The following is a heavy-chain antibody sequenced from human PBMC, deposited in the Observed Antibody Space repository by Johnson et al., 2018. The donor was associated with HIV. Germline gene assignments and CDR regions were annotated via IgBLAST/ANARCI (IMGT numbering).Heavy chain of an antibody. CDR1: GFTFTNAW. D-gene: IGHD2-8*02. CDR3: TTDLPYCTGCDCYNAFDL. Sequence: GGLVKPGGSLRLSCAASGFTFTNAWMSWVRQAPGRGLEWVGRIKRKSYGGTIDYAAPVKGRFTISRDDSKNTLYLQMNSLKTEYTAVYYCTTDLPYCTGCDCYNAFDLWGQGTMVTVSS. V-gene: IGHV3-15*01. CDR2: IKRKSYGGTI. J-gene: IGHJ3*01.